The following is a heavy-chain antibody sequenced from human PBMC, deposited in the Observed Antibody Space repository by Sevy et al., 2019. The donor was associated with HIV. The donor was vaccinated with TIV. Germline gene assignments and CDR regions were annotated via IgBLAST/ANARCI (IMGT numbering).Heavy chain of an antibody. J-gene: IGHJ4*02. Sequence: GESLKICCVASGFTFRSYTMKWVRQAPGKGLECVSSISSRGSYIYYADSVKGRFTISRDDAKNSLYLQMNTLRAEDAALYYCARVRPYDTRDFDYWVQRTLVTVSS. CDR1: GFTFRSYT. V-gene: IGHV3-21*01. D-gene: IGHD3-22*01. CDR2: ISSRGSYI. CDR3: ARVRPYDTRDFDY.